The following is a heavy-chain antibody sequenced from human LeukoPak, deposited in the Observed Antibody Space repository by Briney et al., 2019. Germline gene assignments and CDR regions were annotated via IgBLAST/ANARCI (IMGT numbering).Heavy chain of an antibody. CDR1: GYTFTGYY. D-gene: IGHD3-3*01. CDR3: ARVNYDFWSGYYEYYFVY. V-gene: IGHV1-2*02. CDR2: INPNSGGT. J-gene: IGHJ4*02. Sequence: ASVKVSCKASGYTFTGYYMHWVRQAPGQGLEWMGWINPNSGGTNYAQKFQGRVTMTRDTSISTAYMELSRLRSDDTAVYYCARVNYDFWSGYYEYYFVYWGQGALVTVSS.